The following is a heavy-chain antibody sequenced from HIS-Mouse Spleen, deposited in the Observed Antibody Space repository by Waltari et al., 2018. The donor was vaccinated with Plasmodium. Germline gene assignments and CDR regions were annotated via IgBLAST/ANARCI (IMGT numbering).Heavy chain of an antibody. Sequence: QVQLVESGGGVVQPGRSLRLSCAASGFNFSSYAMHWVRQAPGKGLEWVAVISYDGSNKYYADSVKGRFTISRDNSKNTLYLQMNSLRAEDTAVYYCARLYYDFWSGYYPYGMDVWGQGTTVTVSS. V-gene: IGHV3-30*04. CDR1: GFNFSSYA. J-gene: IGHJ6*02. D-gene: IGHD3-3*01. CDR3: ARLYYDFWSGYYPYGMDV. CDR2: ISYDGSNK.